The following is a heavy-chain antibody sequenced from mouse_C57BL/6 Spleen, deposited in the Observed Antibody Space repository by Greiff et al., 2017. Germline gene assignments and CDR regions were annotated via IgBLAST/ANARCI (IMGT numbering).Heavy chain of an antibody. CDR3: ARVGPYYFDY. J-gene: IGHJ2*01. Sequence: QVQLQQSGAELVMPGASVKLSCKASGYTFTSYWMHWVKQRPGQGLEWIGEIDPSDSYTNYNQKFKGKSTLTVDKSSSTAYMQLSSLTSEDSAVYYCARVGPYYFDYWGQGTTLTVSS. V-gene: IGHV1-69*01. CDR2: IDPSDSYT. CDR1: GYTFTSYW.